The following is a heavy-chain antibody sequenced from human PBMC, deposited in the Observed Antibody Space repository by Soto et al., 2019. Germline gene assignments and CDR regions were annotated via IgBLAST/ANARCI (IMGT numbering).Heavy chain of an antibody. CDR1: GGSISDRTYY. J-gene: IGHJ5*02. D-gene: IGHD3-3*02. CDR3: ARHYDYDHFWSPFDH. Sequence: SETLSLTCSVSGGSISDRTYYWGWIRQPPGRGLEWIGSMYSTGGTYYNPSLRGRVTISVDTAENHLSLKLTSVTAADTDLYFCARHYDYDHFWSPFDHSGQ. CDR2: MYSTGGT. V-gene: IGHV4-39*01.